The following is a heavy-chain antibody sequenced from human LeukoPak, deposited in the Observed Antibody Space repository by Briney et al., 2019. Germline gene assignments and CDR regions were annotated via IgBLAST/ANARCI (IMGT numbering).Heavy chain of an antibody. CDR2: IKSKTDGGTT. Sequence: GGSLRLSCAASGFTFSNAWMSWVRQAPGKGLEWVGRIKSKTDGGTTDYAAPVKGRFTISRDNAKNSLSLQMNNLRFEGTAVYYCARIDSRRTFDIWGQGTMVTVSS. CDR3: ARIDSRRTFDI. CDR1: GFTFSNAW. V-gene: IGHV3-15*01. J-gene: IGHJ3*02. D-gene: IGHD1-14*01.